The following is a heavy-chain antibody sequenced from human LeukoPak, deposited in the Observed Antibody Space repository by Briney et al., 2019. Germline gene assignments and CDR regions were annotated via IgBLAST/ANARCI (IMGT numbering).Heavy chain of an antibody. J-gene: IGHJ4*02. CDR3: ARIANYYGSGTKLDY. CDR1: GGSISSYY. CDR2: IYYSGST. V-gene: IGHV4-59*08. Sequence: PSETLSLTCTVSGGSISSYYWSWIRQPPGKGLEWIGYIYYSGSTNYNPSLKSRVTISVDTSKNQFSLKLSSVTAADTAVYYCARIANYYGSGTKLDYWGQGTLVTVSS. D-gene: IGHD3-10*01.